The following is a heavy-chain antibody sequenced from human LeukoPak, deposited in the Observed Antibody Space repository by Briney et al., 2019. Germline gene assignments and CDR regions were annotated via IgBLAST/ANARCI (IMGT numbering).Heavy chain of an antibody. CDR3: AKGGAANRVTTNYFDY. Sequence: GGSLRLSCAASGFTFSSCAMSWVRQAPGKGLQWVSSISGSGGSTYHADSMKGRFTISRDNSKNTLYLQMNGLRAEDTAVYYCAKGGAANRVTTNYFDYWGQGTLVTVSA. CDR1: GFTFSSCA. J-gene: IGHJ4*02. CDR2: ISGSGGST. D-gene: IGHD4-17*01. V-gene: IGHV3-23*01.